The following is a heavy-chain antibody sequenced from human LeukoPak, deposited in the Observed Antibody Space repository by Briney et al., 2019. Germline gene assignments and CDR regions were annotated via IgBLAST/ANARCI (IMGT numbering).Heavy chain of an antibody. J-gene: IGHJ2*01. CDR2: ISYDGSNK. CDR1: GFTFSSYA. Sequence: PGGSLRLSCAASGFTFSSYAMHWVRQAPGKGLEWVAVISYDGSNKYYADSVKGRFTMSRDNSKNTLYLQMNSLRAEDTAVYYCARELSYWYFDLWGRGTLVTVSS. V-gene: IGHV3-30-3*01. CDR3: ARELSYWYFDL.